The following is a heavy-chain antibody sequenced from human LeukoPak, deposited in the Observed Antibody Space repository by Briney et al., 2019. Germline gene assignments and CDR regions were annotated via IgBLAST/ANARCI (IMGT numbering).Heavy chain of an antibody. J-gene: IGHJ4*02. CDR2: IYYSGST. Sequence: NPSETLSLTCTVSGGSISSSSYYWGWIRQPPGKGLEWIGSIYYSGSTYYNPSLKSRVTISVDTSKNQFSLKLSSVTAADTAVYYCSSGYFPNFDYWGQGTLVTVSS. V-gene: IGHV4-39*01. D-gene: IGHD3-22*01. CDR3: SSGYFPNFDY. CDR1: GGSISSSSYY.